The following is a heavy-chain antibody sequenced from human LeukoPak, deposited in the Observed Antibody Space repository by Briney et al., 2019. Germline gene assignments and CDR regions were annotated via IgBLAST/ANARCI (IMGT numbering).Heavy chain of an antibody. Sequence: ASVKVSCKVSGYTLTELSMHWVRQAPGKGLEWMGGFDPEDGETIYAEKFQGRVTITADTSTDTAYMELSSLRSEDTAVYYCATDAVATAEYYFDYWGQGTLVTVSS. V-gene: IGHV1-24*01. J-gene: IGHJ4*02. CDR1: GYTLTELS. CDR2: FDPEDGET. D-gene: IGHD5-12*01. CDR3: ATDAVATAEYYFDY.